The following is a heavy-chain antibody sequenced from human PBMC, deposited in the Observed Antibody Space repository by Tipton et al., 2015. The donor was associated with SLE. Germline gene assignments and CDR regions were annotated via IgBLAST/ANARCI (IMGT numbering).Heavy chain of an antibody. D-gene: IGHD7-27*01. CDR3: ARGPNWASGHGYVF. Sequence: QVQLVQFGAEVKKPGASVKVSCKASGFTFISYGISWVRQAPGQGLQWMGWISAYNGNTNYAQKLQGRVTMTSDTSISTAYLELSRLRSDDTAVYYCARGPNWASGHGYVFWGQGTMVTVSS. J-gene: IGHJ3*01. CDR2: ISAYNGNT. CDR1: GFTFISYG. V-gene: IGHV1-18*01.